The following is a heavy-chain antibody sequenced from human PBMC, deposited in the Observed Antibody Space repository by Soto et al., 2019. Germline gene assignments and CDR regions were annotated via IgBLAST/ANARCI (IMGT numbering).Heavy chain of an antibody. CDR3: ARLSGLGWGSSSQSSDY. CDR2: IIPIFGTA. D-gene: IGHD6-6*01. V-gene: IGHV1-69*01. J-gene: IGHJ4*02. CDR1: GGTFSSYA. Sequence: QVQLVQSGAEVKKPGSSVKVSCKASGGTFSSYAISWVRQAPGQGLEWMGGIIPIFGTANYAQKFQGRVTITADESTSTAYMELSSLRSEDTAVYYCARLSGLGWGSSSQSSDYWGQGTLVTVSS.